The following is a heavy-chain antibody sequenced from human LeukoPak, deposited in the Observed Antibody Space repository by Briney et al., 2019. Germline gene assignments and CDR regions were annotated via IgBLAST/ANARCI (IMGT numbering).Heavy chain of an antibody. CDR2: ISLNGGSK. Sequence: GGSLRLSCAASGFTFSSYGMHWVRQAPGKGLEWVAGISLNGGSKGYADSVKGRFTISRDNAKNSLYLEMNSLRAGDTAVYYCAKRDCWGQGTLVTVSS. J-gene: IGHJ4*02. CDR1: GFTFSSYG. CDR3: AKRDC. V-gene: IGHV3-20*04.